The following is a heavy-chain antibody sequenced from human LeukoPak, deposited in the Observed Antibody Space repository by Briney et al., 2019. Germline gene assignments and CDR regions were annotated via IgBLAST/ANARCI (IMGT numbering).Heavy chain of an antibody. CDR1: GFTVSDNY. Sequence: GGSLRLSCAASGFTVSDNYMSWVRQAPGKGLEWVSSIYGGGGTYYADSVKGRFTISRDNSKNTLYLQISTLRPEDTAVYYCATEQWFVNSYYFDYWGQGTLVTVSS. CDR2: IYGGGGT. D-gene: IGHD3-10*01. V-gene: IGHV3-53*01. J-gene: IGHJ4*02. CDR3: ATEQWFVNSYYFDY.